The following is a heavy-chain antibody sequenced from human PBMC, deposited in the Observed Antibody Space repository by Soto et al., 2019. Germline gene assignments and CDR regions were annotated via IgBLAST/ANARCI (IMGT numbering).Heavy chain of an antibody. D-gene: IGHD3-22*01. CDR2: MNPNSGNT. CDR1: GYTFTSYD. CDR3: ARVSSSGYYDYFDY. V-gene: IGHV1-8*01. J-gene: IGHJ4*02. Sequence: ASVKVSCKASGYTFTSYDINWVRQATGQGLEWMGWMNPNSGNTGYAQKFQGRVTMTRNTSISTAYMELSSLRSEDTAVYYCARVSSSGYYDYFDYWGQGTLVTVS.